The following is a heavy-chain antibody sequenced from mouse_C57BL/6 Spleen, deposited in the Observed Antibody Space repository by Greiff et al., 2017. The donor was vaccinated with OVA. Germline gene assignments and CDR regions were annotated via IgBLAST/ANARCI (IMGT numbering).Heavy chain of an antibody. Sequence: VQLQQSGPELVKPGASVKISCKASGYTFTDYYMNWVKQSRGKSLEWIGNINPNNGGTSYNQKFKGKATLTVDKSSSTAYMELRSLTSEDSAVYYCAKGVGKYWGQGTTLTVSS. D-gene: IGHD1-1*02. CDR3: AKGVGKY. J-gene: IGHJ2*01. CDR2: INPNNGGT. V-gene: IGHV1-26*01. CDR1: GYTFTDYY.